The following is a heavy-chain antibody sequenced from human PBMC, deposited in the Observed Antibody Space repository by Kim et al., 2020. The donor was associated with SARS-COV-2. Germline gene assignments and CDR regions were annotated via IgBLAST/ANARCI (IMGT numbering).Heavy chain of an antibody. CDR3: ARVSVDGSGSNGWDY. D-gene: IGHD3-10*01. J-gene: IGHJ4*02. Sequence: GGSLRLSCAASGFTFSSYGMHWVRQAPGKGLEWVAVIWYDGSNKYYADSVKGRFTISRDNSKNTLYLQMNSLRAEDTAVYYCARVSVDGSGSNGWDYWGQGTLVTVSS. CDR1: GFTFSSYG. CDR2: IWYDGSNK. V-gene: IGHV3-33*01.